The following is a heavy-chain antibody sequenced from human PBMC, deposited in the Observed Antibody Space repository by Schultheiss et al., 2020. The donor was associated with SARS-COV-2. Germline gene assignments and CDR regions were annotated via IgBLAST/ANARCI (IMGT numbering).Heavy chain of an antibody. J-gene: IGHJ4*02. CDR1: GFTFSSYG. CDR2: ISGSGGST. CDR3: ARGYSYGLFDY. Sequence: GGSLRLSCAASGFTFSSYGMHWVRQAPGKGLEWVSAISGSGGSTYYADSVKGRFTISRDNSKNTLFLEMNSLRAEDTAVYYCARGYSYGLFDYWGQGTLVTVSS. V-gene: IGHV3-23*01. D-gene: IGHD5-18*01.